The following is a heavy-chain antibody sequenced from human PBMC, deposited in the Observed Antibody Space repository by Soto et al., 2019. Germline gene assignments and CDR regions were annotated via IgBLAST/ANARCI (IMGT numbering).Heavy chain of an antibody. D-gene: IGHD1-7*01. J-gene: IGHJ4*02. CDR2: IWYDGSNK. CDR1: GFTFSSYG. V-gene: IGHV3-33*01. CDR3: ARDGLELLFDY. Sequence: GGSLRLSCAASGFTFSSYGMHWVRQAPGKGLEWVAVIWYDGSNKYYADSVKGRFTISRDNSKNTLYLQMNSLRAEDTAVYYCARDGLELLFDYWGQGTLVTVSS.